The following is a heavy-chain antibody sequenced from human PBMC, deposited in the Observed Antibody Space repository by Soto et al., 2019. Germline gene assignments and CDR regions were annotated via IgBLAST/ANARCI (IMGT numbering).Heavy chain of an antibody. CDR3: ARAPGGPRRGYYYYGMDV. J-gene: IGHJ6*02. D-gene: IGHD3-10*01. CDR1: GDSISSYY. Sequence: PSETLSLTCTVSGDSISSYYWSWIRQPPGKGLEWIGYIYSSGSTNYNPSLQSRVTISVDTSKNQFSLKLSSVTAADTAVYYCARAPGGPRRGYYYYGMDVWGQGATVTVSS. CDR2: IYSSGST. V-gene: IGHV4-59*01.